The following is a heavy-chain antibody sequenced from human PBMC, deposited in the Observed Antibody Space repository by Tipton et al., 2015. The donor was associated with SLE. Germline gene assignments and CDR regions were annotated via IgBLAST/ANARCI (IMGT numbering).Heavy chain of an antibody. CDR3: ARDGDTATLDY. V-gene: IGHV4-59*01. Sequence: GLVKPSETLSLTCTVSGGSISSYYWSWIRQPPGKGLEWIGYIYYSGSTNYNPSLKSRVTISVDTSKNQFSLKLSSVTAADTAVYYCARDGDTATLDYWGQGTLVTVSS. CDR1: GGSISSYY. D-gene: IGHD5-18*01. J-gene: IGHJ4*02. CDR2: IYYSGST.